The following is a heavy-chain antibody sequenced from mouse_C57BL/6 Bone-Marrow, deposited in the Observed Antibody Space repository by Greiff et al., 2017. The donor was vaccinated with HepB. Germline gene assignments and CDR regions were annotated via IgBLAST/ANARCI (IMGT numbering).Heavy chain of an antibody. D-gene: IGHD1-1*01. J-gene: IGHJ4*01. CDR2: IYPGDGDT. CDR3: ARSEDGYAMDY. Sequence: QVQLQQSGAELVKPGASVKISCKASGYAFSSYWMNWVKQRPGKGLEWIGQIYPGDGDTNYNGKFKGKATLTADKSSSTAYMQLSSLTSEDSAVYFCARSEDGYAMDYWGQGTSVTVSS. V-gene: IGHV1-80*01. CDR1: GYAFSSYW.